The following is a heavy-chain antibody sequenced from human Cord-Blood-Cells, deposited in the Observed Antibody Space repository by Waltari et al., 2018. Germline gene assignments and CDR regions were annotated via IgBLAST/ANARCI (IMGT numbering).Heavy chain of an antibody. Sequence: QLQLQESGPGLVKPSETLSLTCTVSGGSIRSSSYYWCGIRQPPGKGLEWIGSIYYSGSTYYNPSLKSRVTISVDTSKNQFSLKLSSVTAADTAVYYCAGSSDYYDSSGYYWYFDLWGRGTLVTVSS. CDR1: GGSIRSSSYY. V-gene: IGHV4-39*07. CDR3: AGSSDYYDSSGYYWYFDL. J-gene: IGHJ2*01. D-gene: IGHD3-22*01. CDR2: IYYSGST.